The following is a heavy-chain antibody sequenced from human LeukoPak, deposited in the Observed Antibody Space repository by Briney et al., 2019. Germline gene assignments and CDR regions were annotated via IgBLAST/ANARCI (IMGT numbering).Heavy chain of an antibody. CDR3: ARLAYCSGGSCTRIDY. CDR2: IYTSGST. D-gene: IGHD2-15*01. Sequence: SETLSLTCTVSGGSISSYYWSWIRQPAGKGLEWIGRIYTSGSTNYNPSLKSRVTISVDTSKKQVSLRLSSVTATDTAVYYCARLAYCSGGSCTRIDYWGQGTLVTVSA. J-gene: IGHJ4*02. CDR1: GGSISSYY. V-gene: IGHV4-4*07.